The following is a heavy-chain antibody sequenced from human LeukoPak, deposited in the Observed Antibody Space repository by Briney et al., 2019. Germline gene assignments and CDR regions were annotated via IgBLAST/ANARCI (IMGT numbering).Heavy chain of an antibody. CDR3: AKERVDWRYFDY. V-gene: IGHV3-23*01. Sequence: GGSLRLSCAASGFTFSSYGMHWVRQAPGKGLEWVSAISGSGGSTYYADSVKGRFTISRDNSKNTLYLQMNSLRAEDTAVYYCAKERVDWRYFDYWGQGTVVTVSS. CDR2: ISGSGGST. CDR1: GFTFSSYG. J-gene: IGHJ4*02. D-gene: IGHD3-9*01.